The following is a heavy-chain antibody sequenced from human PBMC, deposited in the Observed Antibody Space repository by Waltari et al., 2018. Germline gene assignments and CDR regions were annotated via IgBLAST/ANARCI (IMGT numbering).Heavy chain of an antibody. CDR1: GFTFSTHG. V-gene: IGHV3-30*18. J-gene: IGHJ6*03. D-gene: IGHD5-12*01. Sequence: QVQLVESGGGGVQPGRSGRLSCAASGFTFSTHGMYWVRQAPGKGLEWVSVFSFDPGEIKYYADSVKCRFPVSGDNSRNTFYLQMSGLRDEDTAVYYCAKSYLYGGEDDYMDVWGKGTTVIVSS. CDR3: AKSYLYGGEDDYMDV. CDR2: FSFDPGEIK.